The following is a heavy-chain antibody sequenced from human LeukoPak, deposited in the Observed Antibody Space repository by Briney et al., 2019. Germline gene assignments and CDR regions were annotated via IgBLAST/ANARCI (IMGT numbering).Heavy chain of an antibody. CDR2: INSDGGST. CDR3: ARGAARLVGGEYYFDY. J-gene: IGHJ4*02. V-gene: IGHV3-74*01. Sequence: GGSLRLSCAASGFTFSSYWMHWVRQAPGKGLVWVSRINSDGGSTSYADSVKGRFTISRDNAKNTLYLQMNSLRAEDTAVYYCARGAARLVGGEYYFDYWGQGTLVTVSS. D-gene: IGHD6-6*01. CDR1: GFTFSSYW.